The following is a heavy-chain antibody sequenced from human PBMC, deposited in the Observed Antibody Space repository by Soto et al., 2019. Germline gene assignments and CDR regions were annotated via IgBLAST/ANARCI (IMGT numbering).Heavy chain of an antibody. J-gene: IGHJ3*02. V-gene: IGHV1-3*01. D-gene: IGHD2-2*01. CDR2: INAGNGNT. Sequence: GASVKVSCKASGYTFTSYAMHWVRQAPGQRLEWMGWINAGNGNTKYSQKFQGRVTITRDTSASTAYMELSSLRSEDTAVYYCARDAYCSSTSCYEFAFDIWGQGTMVTVSS. CDR3: ARDAYCSSTSCYEFAFDI. CDR1: GYTFTSYA.